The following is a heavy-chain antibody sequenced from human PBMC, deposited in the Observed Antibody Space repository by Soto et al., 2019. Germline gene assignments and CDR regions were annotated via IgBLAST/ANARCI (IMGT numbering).Heavy chain of an antibody. CDR1: GYTFTSYD. V-gene: IGHV1-8*01. J-gene: IGHJ5*02. CDR2: MNPNSGNT. CDR3: ARELYSSVRFDP. D-gene: IGHD6-25*01. Sequence: QVQLVQSGAEVKKPGASVKVSCKASGYTFTSYDINWVRQATGQGLEWMGWMNPNSGNTVYAQKLQGRVTMTRNTSISTAYIELSSLRSEATAVYYCARELYSSVRFDPWGQGALVTVSS.